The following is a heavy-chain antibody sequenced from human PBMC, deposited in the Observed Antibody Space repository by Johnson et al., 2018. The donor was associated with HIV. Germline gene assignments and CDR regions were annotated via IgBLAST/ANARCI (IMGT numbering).Heavy chain of an antibody. V-gene: IGHV3-30*04. D-gene: IGHD3/OR15-3a*01. Sequence: VQLVESGGGLVQPGGSLRLSCAASGFTFSSYAMHWVRQAPAKGLEWVAVISYDGSDKDYADSVKGRFTISRDSSKNTLYLQMNSLRAEDTAVYYCPVDTEAFDIWGQGTMVTVSS. CDR2: ISYDGSDK. CDR3: PVDTEAFDI. J-gene: IGHJ3*02. CDR1: GFTFSSYA.